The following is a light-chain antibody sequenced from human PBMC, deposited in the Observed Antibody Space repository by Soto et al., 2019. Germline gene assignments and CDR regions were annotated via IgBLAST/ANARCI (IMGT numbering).Light chain of an antibody. Sequence: EIVMTQSPATLSVSPGERATLSCRASQSVSSNLAWYQQKPGQAPRLLIYGASTRATGIPARFSGSGSGTEFTLTISSLQSEDSAVYYCHQYNNWPPFTFGQGTRLEI. CDR2: GAS. CDR3: HQYNNWPPFT. V-gene: IGKV3-15*01. J-gene: IGKJ5*01. CDR1: QSVSSN.